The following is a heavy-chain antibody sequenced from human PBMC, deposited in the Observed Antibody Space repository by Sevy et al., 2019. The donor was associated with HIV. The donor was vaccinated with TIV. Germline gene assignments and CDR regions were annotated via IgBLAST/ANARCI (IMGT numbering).Heavy chain of an antibody. J-gene: IGHJ4*02. CDR1: GFTFSSYA. V-gene: IGHV3-23*01. D-gene: IGHD5-12*01. CDR3: AKAQSKIVATILA. CDR2: ISGSGGST. Sequence: GGSLRLSCAASGFTFSSYAMGWVRQAPGKGLEWVSAISGSGGSTYYADSVKGRFTISRDNSKNTLYLQMNSLRAEDTAVYYCAKAQSKIVATILAWGQGTLVTVSS.